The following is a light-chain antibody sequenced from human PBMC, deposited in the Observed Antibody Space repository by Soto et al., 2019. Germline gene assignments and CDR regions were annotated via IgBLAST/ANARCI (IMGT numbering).Light chain of an antibody. J-gene: IGKJ3*01. V-gene: IGKV1-39*01. CDR1: QRISSY. CDR2: AAS. Sequence: DIQMTQSPSSLSASVGDRVTITCRASQRISSYLSWYQQKPGKAPKLLIFAASGLQSGVPSRFSGGGSGTHFTLTISSLQPEDFATYYCQQSYITPPTFGPGTKVNIK. CDR3: QQSYITPPT.